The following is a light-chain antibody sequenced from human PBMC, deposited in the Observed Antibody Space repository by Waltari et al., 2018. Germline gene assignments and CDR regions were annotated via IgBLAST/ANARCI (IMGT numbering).Light chain of an antibody. J-gene: IGKJ1*01. CDR3: QQHYISRT. V-gene: IGKV4-1*01. Sequence: DIVMTQSPNSLAVSLGERATINCKSSQSVLYNSNNKNYLAWYQPKPGKPPKLLIYWAATRESGVPDRFSGSGSGTDFTLSISSLQAEDVAVYYCQQHYISRTFGQGTRVEIK. CDR1: QSVLYNSNNKNY. CDR2: WAA.